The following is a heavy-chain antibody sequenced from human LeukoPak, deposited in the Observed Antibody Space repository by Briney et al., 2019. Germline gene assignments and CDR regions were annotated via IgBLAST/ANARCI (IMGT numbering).Heavy chain of an antibody. CDR1: GFTFSSYG. J-gene: IGHJ4*02. D-gene: IGHD3-10*01. Sequence: GGSLRLSCAASGFTFSSYGMHWVRQAPGKGLEWVAVIWYDGGSKYYADSVKGGFTISRDNSKNTLYLQMNSLRAEDTAVYYCASQYYYGSGSYLIDYWGQGTLVTVSS. CDR2: IWYDGGSK. CDR3: ASQYYYGSGSYLIDY. V-gene: IGHV3-33*01.